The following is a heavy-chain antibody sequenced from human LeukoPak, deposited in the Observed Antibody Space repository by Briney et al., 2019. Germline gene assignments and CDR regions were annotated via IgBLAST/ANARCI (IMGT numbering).Heavy chain of an antibody. J-gene: IGHJ4*02. CDR2: MNPNSGNT. CDR3: ARGPHLLRYFDWLRGPQDLKHPFDY. CDR1: GYTFTSYD. V-gene: IGHV1-8*01. Sequence: GASVKVSCKASGYTFTSYDINWVRQATGQGLEWMGWMNPNSGNTGYAQKFQGRVTMTRNTSISTAYMELSSLRSEDAAVYYCARGPHLLRYFDWLRGPQDLKHPFDYWGQGTLVTVSS. D-gene: IGHD3-9*01.